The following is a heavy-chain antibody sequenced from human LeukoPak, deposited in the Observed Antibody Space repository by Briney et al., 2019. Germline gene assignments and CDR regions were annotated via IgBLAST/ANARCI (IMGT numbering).Heavy chain of an antibody. CDR1: GFTFSSYS. CDR3: ASGTYYYDSSGYYFSNAFDI. J-gene: IGHJ3*02. V-gene: IGHV3-21*01. Sequence: GGPLRLSCAASGFTFSSYSMNWVRQAPGKGLEWVSSISSSSSSYIYYADSVKGRFTISRDNAKNSLYLQMNSLRAEDTAVYYCASGTYYYDSSGYYFSNAFDIWGQGTMVTVSS. D-gene: IGHD3-22*01. CDR2: ISSSSSSYI.